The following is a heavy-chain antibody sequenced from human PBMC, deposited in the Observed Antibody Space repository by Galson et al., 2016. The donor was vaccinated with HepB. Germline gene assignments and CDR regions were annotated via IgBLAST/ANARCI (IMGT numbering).Heavy chain of an antibody. D-gene: IGHD4-23*01. V-gene: IGHV1-18*01. CDR2: ISGNTGNT. Sequence: SVKVSCKASGYSFITYGIHWVRQAPGQRPEWMGWISGNTGNTNYAQNLQGRVTMTTDAATSTAYLEPTSLTSDDTAVYYCARTYGNSAEFDYWGQGTLVTVSS. J-gene: IGHJ4*02. CDR3: ARTYGNSAEFDY. CDR1: GYSFITYG.